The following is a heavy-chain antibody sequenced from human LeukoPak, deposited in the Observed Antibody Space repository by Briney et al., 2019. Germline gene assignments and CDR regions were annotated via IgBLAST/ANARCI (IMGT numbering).Heavy chain of an antibody. CDR2: ISGSGFST. CDR1: GFTFSSYA. D-gene: IGHD6-13*01. V-gene: IGHV3-23*01. J-gene: IGHJ4*02. CDR3: AKVAGTSSWYQVDY. Sequence: GGSLRLSCAASGFTFSSYAMSWVRQAPGKGLEWVSAISGSGFSTYYANSVKGRFTISRDISKNTLYLQMNSLRAEDTAVYYCAKVAGTSSWYQVDYWGQGTLVTVSS.